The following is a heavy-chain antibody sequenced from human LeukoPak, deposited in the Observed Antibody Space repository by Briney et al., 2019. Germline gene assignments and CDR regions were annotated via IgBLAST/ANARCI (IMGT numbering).Heavy chain of an antibody. Sequence: GGSLRLSCAASGFTFSSYVMSWVRQAPGKGLEWVSGISGSGGSTYYADSVKGRFTISRDNSKNTLYLQMNSLRAEDTAVYYCAKGIQLWLLAAAGYMDVWGKGTTVTVSS. V-gene: IGHV3-23*01. D-gene: IGHD5-18*01. J-gene: IGHJ6*03. CDR2: ISGSGGST. CDR1: GFTFSSYV. CDR3: AKGIQLWLLAAAGYMDV.